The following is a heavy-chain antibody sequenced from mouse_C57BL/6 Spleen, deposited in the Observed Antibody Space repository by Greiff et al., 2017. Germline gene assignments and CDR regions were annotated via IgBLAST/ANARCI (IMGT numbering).Heavy chain of an antibody. J-gene: IGHJ3*01. CDR3: AVYCDYAGRFAY. V-gene: IGHV14-2*01. CDR2: IDPDDGDT. CDR1: GFNIKDYY. Sequence: VQLKQSGAELVKPGASVKLSCTASGFNIKDYYMHWVKQRTEQGLEWIGRIDPDDGDTKYAQKFQGKATITVDTAYNTAYLQLSSLTSEDTAVYCCAVYCDYAGRFAYWGQGTLVTVSA. D-gene: IGHD2-4*01.